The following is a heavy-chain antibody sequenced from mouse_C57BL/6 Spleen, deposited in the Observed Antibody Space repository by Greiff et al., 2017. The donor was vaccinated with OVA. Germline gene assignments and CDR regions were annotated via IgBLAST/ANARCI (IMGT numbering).Heavy chain of an antibody. V-gene: IGHV3-6*01. J-gene: IGHJ2*01. CDR3: AGPLDY. CDR1: GYSITSGYY. Sequence: EVQLVESGPGLVKPSQSLSLTCSVTGYSITSGYYWNWIRQFPGNKLEWMGYISYDGSNNYNPSLKNRISITRDTSKNQFFLKLNSVTTEDTATYYCAGPLDYWGQGTTLTVSS. CDR2: ISYDGSN.